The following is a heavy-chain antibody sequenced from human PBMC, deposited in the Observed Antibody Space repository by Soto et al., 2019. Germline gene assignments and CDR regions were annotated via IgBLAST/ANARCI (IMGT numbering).Heavy chain of an antibody. J-gene: IGHJ6*02. Sequence: SETLSLTCAVYGGSFSGYYWSWIRQPPGKGLEWIGEINHSGSTNYNPSLKSRVTISVDTSKNQFSLKLSSVTAAATAVYYCARVRRSSSSLFGKAYYYYYGMDVWGQGTTVTVSS. D-gene: IGHD6-6*01. CDR1: GGSFSGYY. CDR3: ARVRRSSSSLFGKAYYYYYGMDV. V-gene: IGHV4-34*01. CDR2: INHSGST.